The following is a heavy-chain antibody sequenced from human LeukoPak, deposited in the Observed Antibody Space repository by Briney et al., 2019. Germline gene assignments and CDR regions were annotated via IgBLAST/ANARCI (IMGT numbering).Heavy chain of an antibody. CDR1: GYTFTSYD. D-gene: IGHD3-10*01. CDR2: MNPNSGNT. CDR3: ARARITMVRGVIPYFDY. V-gene: IGHV1-8*01. Sequence: ASVKVSCKASGYTFTSYDINWVRQATGQGLEWMGWMNPNSGNTGYAQKFQGRVTMTRNTSISTAYMELSSLRSEDTAVYYCARARITMVRGVIPYFDYWGQGTLVTVSS. J-gene: IGHJ4*02.